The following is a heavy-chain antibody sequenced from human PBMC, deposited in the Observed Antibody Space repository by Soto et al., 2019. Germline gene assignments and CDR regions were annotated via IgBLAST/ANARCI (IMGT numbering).Heavy chain of an antibody. J-gene: IGHJ6*02. CDR2: IDPSDSYT. CDR1: GYSFTSYW. V-gene: IGHV5-10-1*01. CDR3: ARTGNYYYGMDV. Sequence: HGESLKISCKGSGYSFTSYWISWVRQMPGKGLEWMGRIDPSDSYTNYSPSFQGHVTISADKSISTAYLQWSSLKASDTAMYYCARTGNYYYGMDVWGQGTTVTVSS.